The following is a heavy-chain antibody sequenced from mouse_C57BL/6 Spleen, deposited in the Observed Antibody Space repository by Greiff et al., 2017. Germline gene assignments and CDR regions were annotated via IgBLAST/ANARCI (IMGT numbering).Heavy chain of an antibody. CDR2: IYPGDGDT. CDR1: GYAFSSSW. D-gene: IGHD4-1*01. V-gene: IGHV1-82*01. J-gene: IGHJ2*01. CDR3: ARTGKNGDY. Sequence: VQLKESGPELVKPGASVKISCKASGYAFSSSWMNWVKQRPGKGLEWIGRIYPGDGDTNYNGKFKGKATLTADKSSSTAYMQLSSLTSEDSAVYFCARTGKNGDYWGQGTTLTVSS.